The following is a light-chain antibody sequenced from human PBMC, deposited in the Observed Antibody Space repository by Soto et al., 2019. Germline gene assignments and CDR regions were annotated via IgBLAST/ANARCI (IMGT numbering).Light chain of an antibody. CDR1: SSNIGSNY. J-gene: IGLJ1*01. Sequence: QSALTQPPSASGTPGQRVTISCSGSSSNIGSNYAYWYQQLPGTAPKLLIYRNNQRPSGVPDRFSGSKSGTSASLAISGLRSEDEADYYCAAWDDSLKVFGTGTKVTVL. CDR2: RNN. V-gene: IGLV1-47*01. CDR3: AAWDDSLKV.